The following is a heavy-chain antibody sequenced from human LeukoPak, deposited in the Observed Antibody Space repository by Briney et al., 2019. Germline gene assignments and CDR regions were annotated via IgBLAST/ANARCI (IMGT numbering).Heavy chain of an antibody. Sequence: SETLSLTCTVSGGSMSPYHWGWIRQPPGKGLEWTGYIYYSGSTNYNPSLKSRVTISVDTSKNQFSLKLSSVTAADTAIYYCARGVYIAAAQYAYWGQGTLVTVSS. CDR2: IYYSGST. J-gene: IGHJ4*02. CDR1: GGSMSPYH. V-gene: IGHV4-59*08. D-gene: IGHD6-13*01. CDR3: ARGVYIAAAQYAY.